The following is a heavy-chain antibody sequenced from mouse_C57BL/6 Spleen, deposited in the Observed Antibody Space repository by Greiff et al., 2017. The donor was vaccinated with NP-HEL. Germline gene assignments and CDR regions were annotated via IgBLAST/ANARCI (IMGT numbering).Heavy chain of an antibody. Sequence: DVLLVESGGGLVKPGGSLKLSCAASGFTFSDYGMHWVRQAPEKGLEWVAYISRGSSTIYYADTVKGRFTISRDNAKNTLFLQMTSLRSEDTAMYYCARPGDLYSAMDYWGQGTSVTVSS. CDR2: ISRGSSTI. CDR3: ARPGDLYSAMDY. D-gene: IGHD3-3*01. CDR1: GFTFSDYG. J-gene: IGHJ4*01. V-gene: IGHV5-17*01.